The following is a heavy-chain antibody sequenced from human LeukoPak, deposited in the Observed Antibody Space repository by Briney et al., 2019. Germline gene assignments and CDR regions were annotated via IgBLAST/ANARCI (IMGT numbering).Heavy chain of an antibody. CDR1: GFTFSSYW. J-gene: IGHJ4*02. D-gene: IGHD6-6*01. V-gene: IGHV3-7*01. CDR2: IKQDGSEK. Sequence: GGSLRLSXAASGFTFSSYWMSWVRQAPGKGLERVANIKQDGSEKYYVDSVKGRLTISRDNAKNSLYLQMNSLRAEDTAVYYCARDRIAARPYYFDYWGQGTLVTVSS. CDR3: ARDRIAARPYYFDY.